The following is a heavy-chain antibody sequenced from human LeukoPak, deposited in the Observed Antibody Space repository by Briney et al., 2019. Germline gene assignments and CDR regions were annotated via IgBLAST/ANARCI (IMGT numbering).Heavy chain of an antibody. D-gene: IGHD3-10*01. Sequence: GRSLRLSCAASGFTFSSYAMHWVRQAPGKGLEWVAVISYDGSNKYYADSVKGRFTISRDNSKSTLYLQMNSLRAGDTAVYYCARDKVPSYYGSGSPGAYYGMDVWGKGTTVTVSS. CDR1: GFTFSSYA. V-gene: IGHV3-30*04. CDR2: ISYDGSNK. CDR3: ARDKVPSYYGSGSPGAYYGMDV. J-gene: IGHJ6*04.